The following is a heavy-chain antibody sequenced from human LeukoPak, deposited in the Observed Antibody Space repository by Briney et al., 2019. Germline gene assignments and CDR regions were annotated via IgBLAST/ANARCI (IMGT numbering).Heavy chain of an antibody. CDR1: GFTFSSYA. V-gene: IGHV3-30-3*01. CDR3: ARDGGWQELVYYFDY. Sequence: GGSLRLPCAASGFTFSSYAMHWVRQAPGKGLEWAAVISYDGSNKYYADSVKGRFTISRDNSKNTLYVQMNSLRAEDTAVYYCARDGGWQELVYYFDYWGQGTLVTVSS. D-gene: IGHD6-13*01. CDR2: ISYDGSNK. J-gene: IGHJ4*02.